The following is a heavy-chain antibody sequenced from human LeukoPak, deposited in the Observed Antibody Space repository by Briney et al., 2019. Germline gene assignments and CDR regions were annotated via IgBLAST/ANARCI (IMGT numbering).Heavy chain of an antibody. V-gene: IGHV3-11*04. CDR3: ARMGYCTSTTCYHYFEY. Sequence: PGGSLRLSCAASGFTFSDYYMTWIRQAPGKGLEWISYISTSSSTIKNADSVKGRFTISRDNAKNSLYLQMNSLRAEDTAVYYCARMGYCTSTTCYHYFEYWGQGTLVIVSS. CDR1: GFTFSDYY. J-gene: IGHJ4*02. D-gene: IGHD2-2*01. CDR2: ISTSSSTI.